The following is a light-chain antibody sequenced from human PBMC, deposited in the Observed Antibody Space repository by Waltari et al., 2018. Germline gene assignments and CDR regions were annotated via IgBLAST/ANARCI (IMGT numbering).Light chain of an antibody. CDR2: GAS. CDR1: QTARTTY. CDR3: QQYDSSPLT. V-gene: IGKV3-20*01. Sequence: EFGSTQSPGTLSLPPGERATLSCRASQTARTTYLAWYQQRPGQAPTLLIYGASSRATGVPDRFSGSGSGTDFSLTISSLEPEDFAVYYCQQYDSSPLTFGGGTKVEIK. J-gene: IGKJ4*02.